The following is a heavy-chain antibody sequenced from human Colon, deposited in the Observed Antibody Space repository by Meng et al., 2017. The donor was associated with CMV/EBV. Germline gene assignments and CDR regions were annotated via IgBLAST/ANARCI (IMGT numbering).Heavy chain of an antibody. D-gene: IGHD4-23*01. CDR1: GYTFTGYY. Sequence: ASVKVSCKASGYTFTGYYMHWVRQAPGQGLEWMGWINPNSGGTNYAQKFQGRVTMTRDTSISTAYMELSRLGSDDTAVYYCARDYGGNSDYYYYGMDVWGQGTTVTVSS. CDR3: ARDYGGNSDYYYYGMDV. V-gene: IGHV1-2*02. J-gene: IGHJ6*02. CDR2: INPNSGGT.